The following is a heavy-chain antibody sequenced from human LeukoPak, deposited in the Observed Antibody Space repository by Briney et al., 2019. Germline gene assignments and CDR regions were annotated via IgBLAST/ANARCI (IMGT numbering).Heavy chain of an antibody. D-gene: IGHD3-3*01. Sequence: GGSLRLSCTASGFTFINYSMNWVRRAPGKGLEWVSSISSSGTYIYYGDSVKGRFTISRDNAKNSLYLQMNSLRAEDTAVYYCARDYDFWGGYPDAFDIWGQGTMVTVSS. J-gene: IGHJ3*02. CDR2: ISSSGTYI. V-gene: IGHV3-21*04. CDR1: GFTFINYS. CDR3: ARDYDFWGGYPDAFDI.